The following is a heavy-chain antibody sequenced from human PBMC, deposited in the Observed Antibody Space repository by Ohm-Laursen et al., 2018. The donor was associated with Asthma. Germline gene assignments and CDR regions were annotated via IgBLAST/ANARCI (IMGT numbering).Heavy chain of an antibody. CDR2: IIPIFGIA. CDR3: ARKAGSCITSNCYSLDF. CDR1: GGTFTSFA. V-gene: IGHV1-69*10. J-gene: IGHJ4*02. Sequence: SVKVSCKPSGGTFTSFAVTWVRQAPGQGLEWMGGIIPIFGIANYAQKFQGRVTITADKSTSTAYMELSSLRSEDTAVYYCARKAGSCITSNCYSLDFWGQGTLVTVSS. D-gene: IGHD2-15*01.